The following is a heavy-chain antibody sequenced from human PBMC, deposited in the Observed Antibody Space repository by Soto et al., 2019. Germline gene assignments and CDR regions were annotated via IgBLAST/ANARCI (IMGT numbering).Heavy chain of an antibody. J-gene: IGHJ4*02. Sequence: QVQLQESGPGLVKPSETLSLTCTVSGGSISSYYWSWIRQPPGKGLEWIGYIYYNGSTNYNPSLMRSLTIPLGTFKNHFSPNLGSVPAADTAVYCFASTRGGYFDNWGKGTLVTVSS. CDR1: GGSISSYY. V-gene: IGHV4-59*08. CDR3: ASTRGGYFDN. CDR2: IYYNGST. D-gene: IGHD3-10*01.